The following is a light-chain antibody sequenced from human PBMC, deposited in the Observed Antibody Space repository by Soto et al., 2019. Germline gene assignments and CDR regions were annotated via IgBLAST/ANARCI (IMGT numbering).Light chain of an antibody. V-gene: IGKV3-20*01. Sequence: DIVLTQSPGTLSLSPGDRATLSCRTSRFVSNYYVAWYQQRPGQAPRLLIYAASSRATDSPDRFSGSGSGTDFTLPISRLEPEDFAVYYCQHYADSPPVFTFGPGTKVEI. CDR3: QHYADSPPVFT. CDR2: AAS. J-gene: IGKJ3*01. CDR1: RFVSNYY.